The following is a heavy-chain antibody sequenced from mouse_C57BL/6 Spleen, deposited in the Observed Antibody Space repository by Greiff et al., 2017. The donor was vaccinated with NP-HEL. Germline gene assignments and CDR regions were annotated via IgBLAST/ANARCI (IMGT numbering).Heavy chain of an antibody. V-gene: IGHV1-61*01. J-gene: IGHJ1*03. CDR2: IYPSDSET. CDR3: AREGMAPGDWYFDV. CDR1: GYTFTSYW. Sequence: QVQLQQPGAELVRPGSSVKLSCKASGYTFTSYWMDWVKQRPGQGLEWIGNIYPSDSETHYNQKFKDKATLTVDKSSSTAYMQLSSLTSEDSAVYYCAREGMAPGDWYFDVWGTGTTVTVSS.